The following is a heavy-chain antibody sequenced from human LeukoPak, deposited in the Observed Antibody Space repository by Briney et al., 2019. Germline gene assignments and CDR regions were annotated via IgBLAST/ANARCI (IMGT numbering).Heavy chain of an antibody. D-gene: IGHD5-24*01. V-gene: IGHV4-59*08. CDR3: ARLGRRDGYNILDY. CDR1: GGSTSSYY. J-gene: IGHJ4*02. Sequence: SETLSLTCTVSGGSTSSYYWSWIRQPPGKGLEWIGYIYYSGSTNYNPSLKSRVTISVDTSKNQFSLKLSSVTAADTAVYYCARLGRRDGYNILDYWGQGTLVTVSS. CDR2: IYYSGST.